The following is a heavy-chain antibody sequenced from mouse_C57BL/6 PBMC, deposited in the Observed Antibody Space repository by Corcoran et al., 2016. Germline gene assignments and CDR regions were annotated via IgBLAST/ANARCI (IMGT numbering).Heavy chain of an antibody. CDR3: ARYTQDGYYFDY. Sequence: QVQLQQSGAELVKPGASVKISCKASGYAFSSYWMNWVKQRPGKGLEWIGQIYPGDGDTNYNGKFKGKSTLTADNSSSTAYMQLSSLTSEDSAVYFCARYTQDGYYFDYWGQGTTLTVSS. V-gene: IGHV1-80*01. D-gene: IGHD2-3*01. CDR2: IYPGDGDT. CDR1: GYAFSSYW. J-gene: IGHJ2*01.